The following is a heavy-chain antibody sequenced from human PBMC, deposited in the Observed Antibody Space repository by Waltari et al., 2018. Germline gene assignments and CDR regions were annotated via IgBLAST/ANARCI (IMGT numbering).Heavy chain of an antibody. Sequence: VQLVESGGGLVQPGGSLRLSCAASGFTFDTYWMYWVRRAPGKGLEWVANKKQDGSEKYYGDSVKGRFTISRDNAKNSLYLQMNSLRAEDTALYYCVRRLTLWGQGTLVTVSS. J-gene: IGHJ4*02. CDR3: VRRLTL. V-gene: IGHV3-7*01. CDR2: KKQDGSEK. D-gene: IGHD3-22*01. CDR1: GFTFDTYW.